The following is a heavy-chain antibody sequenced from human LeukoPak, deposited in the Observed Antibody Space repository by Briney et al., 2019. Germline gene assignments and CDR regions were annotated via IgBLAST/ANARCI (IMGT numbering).Heavy chain of an antibody. J-gene: IGHJ4*02. CDR2: INHSGST. D-gene: IGHD5-18*01. CDR3: ARLRGYSYGYSDY. CDR1: GGSFSGYY. V-gene: IGHV4-34*01. Sequence: NPSETLSLTCAVYGGSFSGYYWSWIRQPPGKGLEWIGEINHSGSTNYNPSLKSRVTISVDTSKNQFSLKLSSVTAADTAVYYCARLRGYSYGYSDYWGQGTLVTVSS.